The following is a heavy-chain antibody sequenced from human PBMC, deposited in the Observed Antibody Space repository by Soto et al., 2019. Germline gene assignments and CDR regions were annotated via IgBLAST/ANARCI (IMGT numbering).Heavy chain of an antibody. Sequence: QVQLVQSGAEVKKPGASVKVSCKVSGYTLTELSMHWVRQAPGKGLEWMGGFDPEDGETIYAQKFQGRVTMTEDTSTDTAYMGLSSLRSEDTAVYYCATGSNVVPAAMPGTGQGGNYYYYMDVWGKGTTVTVSS. CDR1: GYTLTELS. CDR2: FDPEDGET. CDR3: ATGSNVVPAAMPGTGQGGNYYYYMDV. J-gene: IGHJ6*03. V-gene: IGHV1-24*01. D-gene: IGHD2-2*01.